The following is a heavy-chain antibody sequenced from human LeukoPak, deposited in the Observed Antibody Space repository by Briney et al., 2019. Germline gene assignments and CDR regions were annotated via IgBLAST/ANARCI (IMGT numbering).Heavy chain of an antibody. CDR1: GFTVSSNY. D-gene: IGHD5-18*01. CDR3: ARVIQLWLMLDY. V-gene: IGHV3-53*01. J-gene: IGHJ4*02. CDR2: SYSGCST. Sequence: PGGTLRLSCTASGFTVSSNYMNWVRQPPGPGLELVPVSYSGCSTYYADSVKGRFTISRDNSKNPLYLQRNSLRDEDTVVYYCARVIQLWLMLDYWGRETLVTVSS.